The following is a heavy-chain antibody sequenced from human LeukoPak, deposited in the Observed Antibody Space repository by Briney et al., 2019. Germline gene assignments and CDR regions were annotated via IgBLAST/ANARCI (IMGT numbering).Heavy chain of an antibody. D-gene: IGHD3/OR15-3a*01. CDR2: IYYTGNT. J-gene: IGHJ4*02. CDR3: ARQTGSGLFTLP. CDR1: GGSFSGYY. Sequence: PSETLSLTCAVYGGSFSGYYWSWIRLPPGKGLEWFGHIYYTGNTYYNASLKSRVTISIDTSKNQISLRLTSVTATDTAMYYCARQTGSGLFTLPGGQGTLVTVSS. V-gene: IGHV4-34*01.